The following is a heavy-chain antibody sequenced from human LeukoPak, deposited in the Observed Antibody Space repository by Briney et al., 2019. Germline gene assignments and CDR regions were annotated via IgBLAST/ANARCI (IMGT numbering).Heavy chain of an antibody. J-gene: IGHJ4*02. CDR3: ARQADYNILTGYFKGHLDY. D-gene: IGHD3-9*01. V-gene: IGHV5-51*01. CDR1: GYSFTTYW. CDR2: IYPGDSDT. Sequence: GESLKISCKGSGYSFTTYWIAWVRQMPGKGLEWMGIIYPGDSDTRYSPSFQGQVTISADTSIGTAYLQWTSLKASDTAMYHCARQADYNILTGYFKGHLDYWGQGTPVTVSS.